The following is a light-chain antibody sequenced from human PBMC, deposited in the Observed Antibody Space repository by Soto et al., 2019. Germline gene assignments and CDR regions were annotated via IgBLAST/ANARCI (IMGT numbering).Light chain of an antibody. V-gene: IGKV3-20*01. Sequence: EIVLTQSQGTLSLSPGERATLSCRASQSFTSTSLAWYQQKHGQAPRLLISGESRRAAGIPDRFSGSGSGTDFTLTISRLESEDIAVYYCQQYDSSPRTFGQGTRVEIK. CDR3: QQYDSSPRT. J-gene: IGKJ1*01. CDR2: GES. CDR1: QSFTSTS.